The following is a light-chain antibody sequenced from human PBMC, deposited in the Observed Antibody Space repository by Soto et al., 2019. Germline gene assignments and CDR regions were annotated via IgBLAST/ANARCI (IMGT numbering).Light chain of an antibody. CDR3: QTWGTGIRV. J-gene: IGLJ2*01. Sequence: QPVLTQSPSASASLGASVKLTCTLSSGHSSYAIAWHQQQPEKGTRYLMKLNSDGSHSKGDGIPDRFSGSSSGAERYLTISSLQSEDEDDYYCQTWGTGIRVFGGGTKLTVL. CDR1: SGHSSYA. V-gene: IGLV4-69*01. CDR2: LNSDGSH.